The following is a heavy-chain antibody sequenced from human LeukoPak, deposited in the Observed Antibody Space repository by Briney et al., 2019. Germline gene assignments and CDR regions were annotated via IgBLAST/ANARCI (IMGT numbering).Heavy chain of an antibody. J-gene: IGHJ6*04. V-gene: IGHV3-48*03. CDR2: ISSSGSTI. CDR1: GFTFSSYE. Sequence: PGGSLRLTCAASGFTFSSYEMNWVRQAPGKGLEWVSYISSSGSTIYYADSVKGRFTISRDNAKNSLYLQMNSLRAEDTAVYYCAELGITMIGGVWGKGTTVTISS. D-gene: IGHD3-10*02. CDR3: AELGITMIGGV.